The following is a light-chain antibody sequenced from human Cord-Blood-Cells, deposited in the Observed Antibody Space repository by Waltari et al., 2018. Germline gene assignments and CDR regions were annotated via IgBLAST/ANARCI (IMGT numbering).Light chain of an antibody. V-gene: IGKV3-11*01. J-gene: IGKJ4*01. CDR3: QQRSNWPLT. CDR2: DAS. Sequence: EIVLNNSPATLSFPQGKRPPLSCRASQSVSSYLAWYQQKPGQAPRLLIYDASNRATGIPARFSGSGSGTDFTLTISSLEPEDFAVYYCQQRSNWPLTFGGGTKVEIK. CDR1: QSVSSY.